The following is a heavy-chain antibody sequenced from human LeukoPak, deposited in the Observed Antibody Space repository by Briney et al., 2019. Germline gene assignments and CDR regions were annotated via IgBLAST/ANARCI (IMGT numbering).Heavy chain of an antibody. V-gene: IGHV1-8*01. CDR2: MNPNSGNT. CDR1: GYTFTSYD. Sequence: ASVKVSCKASGYTFTSYDINWVRQATGQGLEWIGWMNPNSGNTGYAQKFQGGVTMTRNTSISTAYMELSSLRSEDTAVYYCARALKPLTVTTPIDYWGQGTLVTVSS. D-gene: IGHD4-17*01. J-gene: IGHJ4*02. CDR3: ARALKPLTVTTPIDY.